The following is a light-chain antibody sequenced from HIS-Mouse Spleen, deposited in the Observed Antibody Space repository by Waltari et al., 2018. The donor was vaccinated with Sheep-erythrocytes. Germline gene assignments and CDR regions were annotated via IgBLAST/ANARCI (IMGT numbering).Light chain of an antibody. CDR2: VGTGGIVG. J-gene: IGLJ1*01. CDR3: GADHGSGSNFVYV. V-gene: IGLV9-49*01. CDR1: SAHSNAK. Sequence: QPVLTQPPSASASLRASVTVTCPLSSAHSNAKMDCYKQRPGQGHRFVMRVGTGGIVGSKGDGIPDRFSVLGSGLNRYLTIKNIQEEDESDYHCGADHGSGSNFVYVFGTGTKVTVL.